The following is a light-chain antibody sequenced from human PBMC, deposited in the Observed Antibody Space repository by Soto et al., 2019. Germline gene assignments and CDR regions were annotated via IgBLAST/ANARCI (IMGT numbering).Light chain of an antibody. V-gene: IGLV6-57*04. CDR3: QSSDTNNYVV. Sequence: NFMLTQPHSVSESPGKTVTISCTRSSGSIATNSVHWYQQRPDSAPTTVIFGGNQRPSGVSDRFSASIDTSSNSASLTRSVLQPDDEADYYCQSSDTNNYVVFGGGTKLTVL. CDR1: SGSIATNS. J-gene: IGLJ2*01. CDR2: GGN.